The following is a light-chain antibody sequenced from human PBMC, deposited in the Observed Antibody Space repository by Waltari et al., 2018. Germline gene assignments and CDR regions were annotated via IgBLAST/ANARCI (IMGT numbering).Light chain of an antibody. J-gene: IGKJ4*01. Sequence: EIVMTQSPANLSVSPGDSATLSCRASQSVSIKLAWYQQKPGQAPRLLISDAATRATVIPPRFSCSGSGSDFTLTISSRQSEDFAVYYCQQYNNWPLTFGGGTKVEIK. V-gene: IGKV3-15*01. CDR3: QQYNNWPLT. CDR2: DAA. CDR1: QSVSIK.